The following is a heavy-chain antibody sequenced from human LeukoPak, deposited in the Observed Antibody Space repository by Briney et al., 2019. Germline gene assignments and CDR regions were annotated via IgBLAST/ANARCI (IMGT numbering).Heavy chain of an antibody. CDR1: GYTFTSLD. Sequence: ASVKVSCKASGYTFTSLDINWVRQATGQGLEWMGWINPNSGHRGYAQQFQGRVTITRDTSISTAYMELISLRSDDTAVYYCARVDGSPDYWGQGTLVTVSS. V-gene: IGHV1-8*01. CDR2: INPNSGHR. J-gene: IGHJ4*02. CDR3: ARVDGSPDY. D-gene: IGHD2-15*01.